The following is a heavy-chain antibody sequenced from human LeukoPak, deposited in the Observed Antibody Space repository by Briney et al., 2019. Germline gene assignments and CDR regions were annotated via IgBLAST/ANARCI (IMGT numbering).Heavy chain of an antibody. D-gene: IGHD2/OR15-2a*01. J-gene: IGHJ4*02. V-gene: IGHV3-74*01. CDR2: ISPTGST. CDR1: GFSFSGHW. CDR3: ARGPNSNWSGLDF. Sequence: GGSLRLSCTASGFSFSGHWMHWARQLPGKGLVWVSRISPTGSTSYADSVKGRFTVSRDNAKNTLYLQVNNLRAEDTAVYYCARGPNSNWSGLDFWGQGTLLTVSS.